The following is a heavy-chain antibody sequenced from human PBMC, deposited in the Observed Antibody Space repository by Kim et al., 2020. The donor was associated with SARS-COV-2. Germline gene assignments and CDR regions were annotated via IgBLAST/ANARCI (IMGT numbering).Heavy chain of an antibody. CDR3: ATVISGYYSDQYYFDY. CDR1: GYTLTELS. J-gene: IGHJ4*02. D-gene: IGHD3-22*01. CDR2: FDPEDGET. Sequence: ASVKVSCKVSGYTLTELSMHWVRQAPGKGLEWMGGFDPEDGETIYAQKFQGRVTMTEDTSTDTAYMELSSLRSEDTAVYYCATVISGYYSDQYYFDYWGQGTLVNVSS. V-gene: IGHV1-24*01.